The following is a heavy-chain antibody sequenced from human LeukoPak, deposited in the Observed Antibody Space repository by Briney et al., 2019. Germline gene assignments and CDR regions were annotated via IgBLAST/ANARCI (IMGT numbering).Heavy chain of an antibody. V-gene: IGHV3-30-3*01. J-gene: IGHJ4*02. CDR2: TSYDGFNK. CDR1: GFTFSSYA. Sequence: GKSLRLSCAASGFTFSSYAIHWVRQAPGKGLEWVALTSYDGFNKYYADSVKGRFTISRDDSKNTLYLQMNSLRPEDTAVYYCVRGDFLDYWGQGTLVTVSS. CDR3: VRGDFLDY.